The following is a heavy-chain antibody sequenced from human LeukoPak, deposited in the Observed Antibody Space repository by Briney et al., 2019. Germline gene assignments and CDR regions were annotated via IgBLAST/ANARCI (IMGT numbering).Heavy chain of an antibody. CDR2: INHSGST. V-gene: IGHV4-34*01. D-gene: IGHD3-10*01. Sequence: SETLSLTCAVHGGSFSGYYWSWIRQPPGKGLEWIGEINHSGSTNYNPSHKSLVTISEDTSKNQFSLMLSSGAAADTAVYYCARGRRVRGVVIDYWGQGTLVTVAS. J-gene: IGHJ4*02. CDR3: ARGRRVRGVVIDY. CDR1: GGSFSGYY.